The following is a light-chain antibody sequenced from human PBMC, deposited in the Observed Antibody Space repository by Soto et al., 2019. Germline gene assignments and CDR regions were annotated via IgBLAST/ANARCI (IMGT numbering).Light chain of an antibody. CDR1: QSVSSSY. J-gene: IGKJ4*01. CDR3: QQYNIWPLT. Sequence: ELVFTQSPGTLSLSPGERATLSFRASQSVSSSYLAWYQQKPGQAPRLLIYGASTRVTGIPARFSGSGSGAEFTLTISSLQSDDFAVYYCQQYNIWPLTFGGGTKVDIK. V-gene: IGKV3-15*01. CDR2: GAS.